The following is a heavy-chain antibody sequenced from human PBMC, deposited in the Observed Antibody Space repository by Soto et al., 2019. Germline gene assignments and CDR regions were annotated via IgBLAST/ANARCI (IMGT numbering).Heavy chain of an antibody. CDR1: GYTFSNYG. J-gene: IGHJ4*02. CDR3: ARERRWEPLLY. V-gene: IGHV1-18*01. D-gene: IGHD1-26*01. Sequence: QVQLVQSGPEVKKPGASVKVSCKGSGYTFSNYGVTWVRQAPGQGLERLGWVSAYNRNTDYAQKFEDRATMTIDTSTTTAYLELRGLTPDDTAVYYCARERRWEPLLYWCQGTL. CDR2: VSAYNRNT.